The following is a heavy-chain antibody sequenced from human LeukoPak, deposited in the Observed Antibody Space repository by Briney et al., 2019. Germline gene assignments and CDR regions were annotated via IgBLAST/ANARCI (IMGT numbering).Heavy chain of an antibody. CDR2: IIPAFGSP. Sequence: ASVKVSCKASGYTFTSYGISWVRQAPGQGLEWMGGIIPAFGSPNYSQRFHGRVTMTTDTSTSTVYMELRSLRSDDTAVYYCARDGHRMYYYGSSDYRFDSWGQGTLVTVSS. D-gene: IGHD3-22*01. CDR1: GYTFTSYG. V-gene: IGHV1-18*01. J-gene: IGHJ4*02. CDR3: ARDGHRMYYYGSSDYRFDS.